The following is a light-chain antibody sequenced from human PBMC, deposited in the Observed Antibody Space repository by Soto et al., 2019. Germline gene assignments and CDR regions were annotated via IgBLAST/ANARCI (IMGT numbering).Light chain of an antibody. CDR3: QKCKVAPFT. CDR2: AAS. V-gene: IGKV1-27*01. J-gene: IGKJ4*01. CDR1: QDIANF. Sequence: ILMTLSPSSLSAFVGDRVTITCRASQDIANFLAWYQQKPGKVPKLLIYAASTLQSGVPSRFSGSGSGTDFTLTISSLQPEDVATYYCQKCKVAPFTFGGGTKVDIK.